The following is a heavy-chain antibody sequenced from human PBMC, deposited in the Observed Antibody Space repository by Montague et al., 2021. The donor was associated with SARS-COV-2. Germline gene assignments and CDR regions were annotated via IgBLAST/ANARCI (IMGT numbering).Heavy chain of an antibody. V-gene: IGHV4-39*01. J-gene: IGHJ4*02. CDR1: GGSISSSSYY. CDR2: IYYSGST. D-gene: IGHD5-18*01. Sequence: SETLSLTCTVSGGSISSSSYYWGWIRQPPGKGLEWIGSIYYSGSTYYNPSLKSRVTISVDTSKNQFSLKLSSVTAADTAVYYRARHVDSYGPYYFDYWGQGTLVTVSS. CDR3: ARHVDSYGPYYFDY.